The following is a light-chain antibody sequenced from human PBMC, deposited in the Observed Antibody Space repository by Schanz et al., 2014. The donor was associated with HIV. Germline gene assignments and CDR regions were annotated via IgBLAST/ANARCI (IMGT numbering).Light chain of an antibody. J-gene: IGLJ1*01. CDR2: DVS. CDR1: SSDVGGYNY. Sequence: QSALTQPPSASGSPGQSVTISCTGTSSDVGGYNYVSWYQQHPGKAPKLMIYDVSNRPSGVSNRFSGSKSGSTASLTIFGLQAEDEADYYCSSYTSSTTYVFGTGTKVTVL. CDR3: SSYTSSTTYV. V-gene: IGLV2-14*01.